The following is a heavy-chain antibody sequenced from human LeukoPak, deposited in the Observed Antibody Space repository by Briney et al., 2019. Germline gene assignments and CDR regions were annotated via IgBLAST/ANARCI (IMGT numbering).Heavy chain of an antibody. CDR3: AREDPSVNDAFDI. V-gene: IGHV3-33*01. CDR2: IWYDESNK. Sequence: GGSLRLSRAASGFTFSSYGMHWVRQVPGKGLEWVAGIWYDESNKYYAYSVGGRFTISRDNSKNTLDLEMNSLRAEDTAVYYCAREDPSVNDAFDIWGQGTMVTVSS. J-gene: IGHJ3*02. D-gene: IGHD2/OR15-2a*01. CDR1: GFTFSSYG.